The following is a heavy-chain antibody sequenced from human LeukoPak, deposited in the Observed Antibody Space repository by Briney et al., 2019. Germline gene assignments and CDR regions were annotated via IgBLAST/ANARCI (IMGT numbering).Heavy chain of an antibody. D-gene: IGHD6-19*01. Sequence: PSQTLSLTCTVSGGSISSGGYYWNWIRQHPGKGLEWIGYIYYSGSTYYNPSLKSRVTISVDTSKNQFSLKLSSVTAADTAVYYCARGLSPYSSGWYMDAFDIWGQGTMVTVSS. CDR2: IYYSGST. V-gene: IGHV4-31*03. CDR1: GGSISSGGYY. CDR3: ARGLSPYSSGWYMDAFDI. J-gene: IGHJ3*02.